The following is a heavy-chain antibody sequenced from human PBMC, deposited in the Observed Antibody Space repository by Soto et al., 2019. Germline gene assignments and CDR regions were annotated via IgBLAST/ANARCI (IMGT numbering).Heavy chain of an antibody. D-gene: IGHD2-2*01. Sequence: QVQLQESGPGLVKPSQTLSLTCSVSGVSVSSDIYYWSWIRHHPGKGLEWIGYIYYSGNTYYNPSLGGRVTISLDTSKNPFTPRLRAVTPADTAVYYCARYAVVVVPAANYGLDVWGQGTTVTVSS. J-gene: IGHJ6*02. CDR1: GVSVSSDIYY. V-gene: IGHV4-31*03. CDR3: ARYAVVVVPAANYGLDV. CDR2: IYYSGNT.